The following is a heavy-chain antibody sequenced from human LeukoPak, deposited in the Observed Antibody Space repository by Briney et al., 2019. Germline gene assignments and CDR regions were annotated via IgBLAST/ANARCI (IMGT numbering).Heavy chain of an antibody. Sequence: ASVKVSCKASGYTFTDYYMHWVRQAPGQGLEWMGWINSNSGGTNYAQKFQGRVTMTRDTSISTAYMELSSLRSDDTAVYYCARRPYYDSSGYSFSGYYFDYWGQGTLVTVSS. CDR3: ARRPYYDSSGYSFSGYYFDY. D-gene: IGHD3-22*01. V-gene: IGHV1-2*02. J-gene: IGHJ4*02. CDR1: GYTFTDYY. CDR2: INSNSGGT.